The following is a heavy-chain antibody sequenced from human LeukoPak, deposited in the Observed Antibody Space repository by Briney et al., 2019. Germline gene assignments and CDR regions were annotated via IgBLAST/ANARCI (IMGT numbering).Heavy chain of an antibody. CDR3: AREGCSGGSCYHSWFDP. J-gene: IGHJ5*02. CDR2: INQDGSEK. D-gene: IGHD2-15*01. V-gene: IGHV3-7*01. Sequence: GGSLRLSCAASGLTFSSYWMSWVRQAPGKGLEWVANINQDGSEKYYVDSVKGRFTISRDNAKNSLYLQMNSLRAEDTAVYYCAREGCSGGSCYHSWFDPWGQGTLVTVSS. CDR1: GLTFSSYW.